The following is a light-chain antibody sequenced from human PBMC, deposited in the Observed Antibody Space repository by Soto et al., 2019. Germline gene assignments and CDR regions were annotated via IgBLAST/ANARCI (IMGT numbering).Light chain of an antibody. J-gene: IGLJ3*02. CDR3: QSYDSSLSDRV. Sequence: QSVLTQPPSVSGAPGQGVTISCTGSSSNLGAIYNVHWYQQLPGTAPKLLIYDNSNRPSGVPDRFSGSKSGTSASLAITGLQAVDEADYYCQSYDSSLSDRVFGGGTKLTVL. CDR2: DNS. V-gene: IGLV1-40*01. CDR1: SSNLGAIYN.